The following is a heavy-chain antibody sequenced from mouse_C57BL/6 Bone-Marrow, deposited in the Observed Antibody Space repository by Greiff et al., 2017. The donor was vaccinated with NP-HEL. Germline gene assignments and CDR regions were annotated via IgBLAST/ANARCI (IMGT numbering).Heavy chain of an antibody. CDR2: IDPEDGDT. V-gene: IGHV14-1*01. J-gene: IGHJ4*01. CDR3: TFTVVAGDAMDY. CDR1: GFNIKDYY. Sequence: VQLQQSGAELVRPGASVKLSCTASGFNIKDYYMHWVKQRPEQGLEWIGRIDPEDGDTEYAPKFQGKATMTADPSSNPAYLQLISLTSEDTAVYYCTFTVVAGDAMDYWGQGTSVTVSS. D-gene: IGHD1-1*01.